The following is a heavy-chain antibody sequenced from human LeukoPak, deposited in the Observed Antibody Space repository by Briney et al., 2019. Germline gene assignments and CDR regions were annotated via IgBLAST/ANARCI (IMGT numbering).Heavy chain of an antibody. J-gene: IGHJ4*02. CDR3: AKRQSSGCFDF. CDR1: GFTFSSSW. CDR2: INKDGSVT. Sequence: GGSLRLSCAASGFTFSSSWIHWVRQAPGKGLVWVSRINKDGSVTDYAESVKGRFIISRDNAKNSLYLQMNSLTADDTAVYYCAKRQSSGCFDFWGQGTLVTVSS. V-gene: IGHV3-74*01. D-gene: IGHD6-19*01.